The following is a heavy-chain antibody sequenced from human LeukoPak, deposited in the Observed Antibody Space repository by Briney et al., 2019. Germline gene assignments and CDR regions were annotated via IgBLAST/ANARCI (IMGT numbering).Heavy chain of an antibody. D-gene: IGHD1-14*01. J-gene: IGHJ6*02. CDR1: GFSFSNYV. CDR3: AKDLDRAYYYYGMDV. Sequence: GGSLRLSCAASGFSFSNYVMSWVRQAPGKGLEWVSAISGSDGSTWYADSVKGRFTVSRDNSKNTLYLQMNSLRAEDTAVYYCAKDLDRAYYYYGMDVWGQGTTVTVSS. CDR2: ISGSDGST. V-gene: IGHV3-23*01.